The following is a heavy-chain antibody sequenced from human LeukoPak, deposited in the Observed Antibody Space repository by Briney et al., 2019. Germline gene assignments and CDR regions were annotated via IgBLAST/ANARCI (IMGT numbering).Heavy chain of an antibody. V-gene: IGHV4-4*02. CDR1: GGSISNTNW. CDR3: SRENGAFSPFGY. Sequence: NPSGTLSLTCGVSGGSISNTNWWSWVRQPPGQGLEWSGEISLTGLTHYTPSLESRVTVSLDKSKKQLSLNLTSVTAADTAVYYCSRENGAFSPFGYWGQGTLVTVLS. CDR2: ISLTGLT. J-gene: IGHJ4*02. D-gene: IGHD2-8*01.